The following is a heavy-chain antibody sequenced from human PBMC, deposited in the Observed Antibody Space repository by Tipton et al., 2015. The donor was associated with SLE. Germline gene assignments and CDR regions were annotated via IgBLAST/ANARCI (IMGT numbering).Heavy chain of an antibody. Sequence: SLRLSCAASGFTFNHNATSWVRQAPGKGLEWVSAIYSGGSSHYADSVKGRFTISRDDSKDTLHLQMNSLRPEDTAVYYCAKYSFLMGIEAGAFDVWGQGTMVTVSS. D-gene: IGHD5/OR15-5a*01. V-gene: IGHV3-23*03. CDR1: GFTFNHNA. J-gene: IGHJ3*01. CDR3: AKYSFLMGIEAGAFDV. CDR2: IYSGGSS.